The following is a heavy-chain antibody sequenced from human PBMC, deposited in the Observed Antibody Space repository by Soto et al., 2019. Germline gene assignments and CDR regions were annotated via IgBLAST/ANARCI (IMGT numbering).Heavy chain of an antibody. CDR3: ARDDYGDYRYGMDV. V-gene: IGHV4-59*01. CDR1: GGSISSYY. Sequence: KTSETLSLTCTVSGGSISSYYWSWIRQPPGKGLEWIGYIYYSGSTNYNPSLKSRVTISVDTSKNQFSLKLSSVTAADTAVYYCARDDYGDYRYGMDVWGQGTTVTVSS. J-gene: IGHJ6*02. CDR2: IYYSGST. D-gene: IGHD4-17*01.